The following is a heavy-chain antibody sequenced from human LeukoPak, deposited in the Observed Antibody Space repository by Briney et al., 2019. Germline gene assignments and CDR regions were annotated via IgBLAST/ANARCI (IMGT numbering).Heavy chain of an antibody. D-gene: IGHD2-2*01. V-gene: IGHV4-4*07. CDR2: IYGSGGT. CDR3: ARDPSYTRGDFDI. Sequence: SETLSLTCTVSGGSISNYYWSWIRQPAGKGLEWIGRIYGSGGTNYNPSLKSRVSMSVDTSQNQISLKLSSVTAADTAVYYCARDPSYTRGDFDIWGQGTMVTVYS. J-gene: IGHJ3*02. CDR1: GGSISNYY.